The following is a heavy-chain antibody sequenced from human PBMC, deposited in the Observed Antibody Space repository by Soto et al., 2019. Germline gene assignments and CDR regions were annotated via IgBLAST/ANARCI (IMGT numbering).Heavy chain of an antibody. V-gene: IGHV3-30-3*01. CDR3: AASGCYSCAFDI. Sequence: PGGSLRLSCAASGFTFSSYAMHWVRQAPGKGLEWVAVISYDGSNKYYADSVKGRFTISRDNAKNSLYLQMNSLRAEDTAVYYCAASGCYSCAFDIWGQGTMVTVSS. CDR1: GFTFSSYA. CDR2: ISYDGSNK. D-gene: IGHD6-19*01. J-gene: IGHJ3*02.